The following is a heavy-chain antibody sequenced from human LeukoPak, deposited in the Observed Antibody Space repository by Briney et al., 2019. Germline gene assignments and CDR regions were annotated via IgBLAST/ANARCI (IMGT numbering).Heavy chain of an antibody. CDR2: MNPNSGNT. CDR3: ARGLPEYDYVWGSFGDY. Sequence: ASVKVSCKASGYTFTSYDINWVRQATGQGLEWMGWMNPNSGNTGYAQKFQGRVTMTRNTSISTAYMELSSLRSEDTAVYYCARGLPEYDYVWGSFGDYWGQGTLVTVSS. CDR1: GYTFTSYD. D-gene: IGHD3-16*01. V-gene: IGHV1-8*01. J-gene: IGHJ4*02.